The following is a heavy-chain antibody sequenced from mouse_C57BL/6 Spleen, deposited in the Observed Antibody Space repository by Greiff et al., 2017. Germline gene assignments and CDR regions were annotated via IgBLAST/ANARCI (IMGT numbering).Heavy chain of an antibody. V-gene: IGHV1-52*01. J-gene: IGHJ1*03. D-gene: IGHD1-1*01. CDR1: GYTFTSYW. CDR2: IDPSDSET. Sequence: QVQLQQPGAELVRPGSSVKLSCKASGYTFTSYWMHWVKQRPIQGLEWIGNIDPSDSETHYNQKFKDKATLTVDKSSSTAYMQLSSLTSEDSAVYYCAMGPYGSVWYFDVWGTGTTVTVSS. CDR3: AMGPYGSVWYFDV.